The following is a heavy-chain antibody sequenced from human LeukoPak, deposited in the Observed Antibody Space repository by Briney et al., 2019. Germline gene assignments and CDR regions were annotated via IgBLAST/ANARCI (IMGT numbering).Heavy chain of an antibody. CDR2: IYYSGST. Sequence: SETLSLTCTVSGGSISSGGYYWSWIRQHPGKGLEWIVYIYYSGSTYYNPSLKSRVTISVDTSKNQFSLKLSSVTAADTAVYYCARDAFEDYYDSSGSGTFYYYYYYMDVWGKGTTVTVSS. J-gene: IGHJ6*03. CDR1: GGSISSGGYY. CDR3: ARDAFEDYYDSSGSGTFYYYYYYMDV. V-gene: IGHV4-31*03. D-gene: IGHD3-22*01.